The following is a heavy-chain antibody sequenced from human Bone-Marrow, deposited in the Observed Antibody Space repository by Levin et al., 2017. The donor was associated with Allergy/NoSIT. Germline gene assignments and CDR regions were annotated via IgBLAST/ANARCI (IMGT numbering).Heavy chain of an antibody. CDR1: GFTFSSYA. V-gene: IGHV3-23*01. J-gene: IGHJ3*02. Sequence: GGSLRLSCAASGFTFSSYAMSWVRQAPGKGLEWVSAISGSGGSTYYADSVKGRFTISRDNSKNTLYLQMNSLRAEDTAVYYCAKVVGDIVVVPAAPWGAFDIWGQGTMVTVSS. D-gene: IGHD2-2*01. CDR2: ISGSGGST. CDR3: AKVVGDIVVVPAAPWGAFDI.